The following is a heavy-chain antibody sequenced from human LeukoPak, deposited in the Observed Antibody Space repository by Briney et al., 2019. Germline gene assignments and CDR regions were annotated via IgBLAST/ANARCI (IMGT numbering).Heavy chain of an antibody. CDR1: GFTFDRFS. V-gene: IGHV3-21*01. D-gene: IGHD6-13*01. CDR3: ARELYSSNWLSWFDP. CDR2: ISDSGDYK. Sequence: GGSLRLSCAASGFTFDRFSMSWVRQAPGKGLEWVSSISDSGDYKHYADSVKGRCTISRDNAKNSLYLQMDSLRAEDTAVYYCARELYSSNWLSWFDPWGPGTLVTVSS. J-gene: IGHJ5*01.